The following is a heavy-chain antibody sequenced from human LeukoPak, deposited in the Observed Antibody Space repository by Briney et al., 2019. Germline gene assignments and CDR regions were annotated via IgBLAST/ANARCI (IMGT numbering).Heavy chain of an antibody. J-gene: IGHJ4*02. CDR1: GGSISSFF. Sequence: SETLSLTCTVSGGSISSFFWSWIRRPPGKGLEWIGYVHSSGSTKYNPSLKSRLIISVDMSKNQFSLKLRSVSAADTAVYYCARLAPGNYDILTGDPKVVFDYWGQGALVTVSS. V-gene: IGHV4-59*01. D-gene: IGHD3-9*01. CDR3: ARLAPGNYDILTGDPKVVFDY. CDR2: VHSSGST.